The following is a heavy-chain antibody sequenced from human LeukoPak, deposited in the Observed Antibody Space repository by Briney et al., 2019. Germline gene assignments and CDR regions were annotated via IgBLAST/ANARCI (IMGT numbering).Heavy chain of an antibody. CDR1: GFTFSSYS. CDR3: ARDPAYYDLLTGYPSGYFDY. V-gene: IGHV3-21*01. Sequence: PGGSLRLSCAASGFTFSSYSRNWVRQAPGRGLGGVSSISSSSAYINYADSVKGGLTISRDNAKNSMYLQMNSLRAEDTAVYFCARDPAYYDLLTGYPSGYFDYWGQGTLVTVSS. CDR2: ISSSSAYI. J-gene: IGHJ4*02. D-gene: IGHD3-9*01.